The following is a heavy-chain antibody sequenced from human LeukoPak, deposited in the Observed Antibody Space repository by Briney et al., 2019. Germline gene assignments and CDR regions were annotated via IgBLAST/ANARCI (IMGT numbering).Heavy chain of an antibody. CDR1: GLTFSSYA. J-gene: IGHJ4*02. Sequence: GGSLRLSCAASGLTFSSYAMSWVRQAPGKGLEWVSAISGSSGHTYYADSVKGRFTISRDNSKNTLYLQMNSLRAEDTAVYYCVRDLYGDYVPLFDYWGQGTLVTVSS. D-gene: IGHD4-17*01. V-gene: IGHV3-23*01. CDR2: ISGSSGHT. CDR3: VRDLYGDYVPLFDY.